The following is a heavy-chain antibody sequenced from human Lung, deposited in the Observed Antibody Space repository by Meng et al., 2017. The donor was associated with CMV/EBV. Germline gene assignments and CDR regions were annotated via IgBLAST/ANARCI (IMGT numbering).Heavy chain of an antibody. CDR3: ARDLAGSTYDDILTGYNYYRYGTDV. V-gene: IGHV1-2*02. CDR2: IHPNSGGT. CDR1: GYTFTGYY. D-gene: IGHD3-9*01. J-gene: IGHJ6*04. Sequence: AAVNVSXMASGYTFTGYYIHWVRQARGQGLEWMGWIHPNSGGTNYAEKFRGRVTKTRDTSITTAYMGLSRLTSDETDGYDCARDLAGSTYDDILTGYNYYRYGTDVCGKGTTVTVSS.